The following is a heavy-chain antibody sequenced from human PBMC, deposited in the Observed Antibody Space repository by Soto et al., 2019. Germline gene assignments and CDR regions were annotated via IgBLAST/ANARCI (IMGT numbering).Heavy chain of an antibody. CDR3: AKKITRPSYCYYGMDV. J-gene: IGHJ6*02. Sequence: PGGSLRLSCAASGFTFSSYAMSWVRQAPGKGLEWVSAISGSGGSTNYADSVKGRFTISRDNSKNTLYLQMDSLRAEDTAVYYCAKKITRPSYCYYGMDVWGQGTTVTVSS. CDR1: GFTFSSYA. D-gene: IGHD6-6*01. V-gene: IGHV3-23*01. CDR2: ISGSGGST.